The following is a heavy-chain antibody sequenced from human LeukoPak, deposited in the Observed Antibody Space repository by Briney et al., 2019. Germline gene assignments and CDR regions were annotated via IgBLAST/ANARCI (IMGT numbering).Heavy chain of an antibody. D-gene: IGHD1-20*01. V-gene: IGHV3-48*01. Sequence: PGGSLRLSCAASGFTFSSYSMNWVRQAPGKGLEWVSYISSGSRTIYYADSVKGRFTMSRDNAKNSLYLQMNSLRAEDTAVYYYARESITGHRDFDYWGQGTLVTVSS. CDR3: ARESITGHRDFDY. CDR2: ISSGSRTI. CDR1: GFTFSSYS. J-gene: IGHJ4*02.